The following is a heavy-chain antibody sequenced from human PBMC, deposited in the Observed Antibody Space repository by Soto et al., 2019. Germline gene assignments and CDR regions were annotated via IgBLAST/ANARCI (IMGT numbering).Heavy chain of an antibody. CDR3: ARSGRQKMVSRNWFEP. V-gene: IGHV4-34*01. CDR1: VVSFSAYY. Sequence: KPSDTLSLTCAFYVVSFSAYYCSLIRQPPGKGLEWIGEINHTGSTNYNPSLKSRVTISVDTSKNQFSLNLSSVTAADTAVYYCARSGRQKMVSRNWFEPWGKGTMVNVS. J-gene: IGHJ5*02. D-gene: IGHD6-13*01. CDR2: INHTGST.